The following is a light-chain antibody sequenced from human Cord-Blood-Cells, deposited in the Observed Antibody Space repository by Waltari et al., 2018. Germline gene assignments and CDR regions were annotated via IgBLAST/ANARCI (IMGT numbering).Light chain of an antibody. J-gene: IGLJ2*01. CDR2: EDN. CDR3: QSYDSSIRV. CDR1: SGSMASNY. V-gene: IGLV6-57*01. Sequence: NFMLTQPHSVSESPGKTVTTPCTRSSGSMASNYVHWDQQRPGSSPTTVIYEDNQRPCGVRDRFPGSIDSSSNSASLTISGLKTEDEADYYCQSYDSSIRVFGGGTKLTVL.